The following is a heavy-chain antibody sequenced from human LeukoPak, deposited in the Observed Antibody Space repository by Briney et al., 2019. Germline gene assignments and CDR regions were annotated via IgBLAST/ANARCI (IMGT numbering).Heavy chain of an antibody. J-gene: IGHJ5*02. Sequence: PSETLSLTCTVSGGSISSYYWSWTRQPPGKGLEWIGYIYTSGSTNYNPSLKSRVTISVDTSKNQFSLKLSSATAADTAVYYCARLGGYSGYEAWFDPWGQGTLVTVSS. CDR2: IYTSGST. CDR1: GGSISSYY. CDR3: ARLGGYSGYEAWFDP. V-gene: IGHV4-4*09. D-gene: IGHD5-12*01.